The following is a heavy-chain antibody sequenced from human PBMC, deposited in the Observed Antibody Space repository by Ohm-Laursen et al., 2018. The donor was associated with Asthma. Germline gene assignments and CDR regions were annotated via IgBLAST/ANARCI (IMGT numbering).Heavy chain of an antibody. CDR2: ISWNSGSI. D-gene: IGHD1-26*01. J-gene: IGHJ6*02. V-gene: IGHV3-9*01. Sequence: SLRLSCAASGFTFDDYAMHWVRQAPGKGLEWVSGISWNSGSIGYADSVKGRFTISRDNAKNSLYLQMNSLRAEDTALYYCAKAESGSPGYYCGMDVWGQGTTVTVSS. CDR1: GFTFDDYA. CDR3: AKAESGSPGYYCGMDV.